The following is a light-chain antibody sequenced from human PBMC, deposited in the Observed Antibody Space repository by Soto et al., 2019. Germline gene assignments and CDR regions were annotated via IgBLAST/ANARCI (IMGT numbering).Light chain of an antibody. CDR1: QSVSSN. J-gene: IGKJ4*01. V-gene: IGKV3-15*01. CDR3: QQYNNWPPLT. CDR2: GAS. Sequence: EIVMTQSPATLSVSPGDRATLSCRASQSVSSNLAWYQQKPGQAPRLLIYGASTRATGIPARFSGSGSGTEFTLTINSLQSEDFAVYYCQQYNNWPPLTFGGGTKVEIK.